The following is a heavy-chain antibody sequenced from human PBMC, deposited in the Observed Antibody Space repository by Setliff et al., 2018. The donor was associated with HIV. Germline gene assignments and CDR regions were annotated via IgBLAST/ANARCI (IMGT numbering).Heavy chain of an antibody. Sequence: PGGSLRLSCAASGFTFSSAWMGWVRQAPAKGLEWVANISPDGSATYYAGAVKGRLTISRDNARNTLYLEMNSLRVEDAAMYYCVRVAGFSSSWFAYWGQGTLVTVSS. CDR2: ISPDGSAT. CDR1: GFTFSSAW. D-gene: IGHD6-13*01. J-gene: IGHJ5*01. V-gene: IGHV3-7*04. CDR3: VRVAGFSSSWFAY.